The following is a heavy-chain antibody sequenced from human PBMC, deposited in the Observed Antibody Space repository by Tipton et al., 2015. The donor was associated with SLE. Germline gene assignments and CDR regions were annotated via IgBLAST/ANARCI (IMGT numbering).Heavy chain of an antibody. V-gene: IGHV1-2*02. D-gene: IGHD6-13*01. Sequence: QSGAEVKKPGASVKVSCKASGYTFTGYYMHWVRQAPGQGLEWMGWINPNSGGTNYAQKFQGRVTMTRDTSISPAYLELSRLRFDDTAVSYGARARRIAAAGDYWGQGTLVPVSS. J-gene: IGHJ4*02. CDR2: INPNSGGT. CDR3: ARARRIAAAGDY. CDR1: GYTFTGYY.